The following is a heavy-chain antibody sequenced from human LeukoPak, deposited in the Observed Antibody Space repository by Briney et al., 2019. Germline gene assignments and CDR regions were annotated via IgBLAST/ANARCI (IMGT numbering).Heavy chain of an antibody. D-gene: IGHD3-16*01. J-gene: IGHJ4*02. CDR2: MNTNTAHT. V-gene: IGHV1-8*03. CDR1: AYIFTIYD. Sequence: PWASVTVSCKASAYIFTIYDVNWVRLAPRRGRGWMAWMNTNTAHTGLTQKLQGRVTVSRNTAIRTAYIEPSRLRSEDTAVYYCARFGGGATKDERLDDWGEGTLVTVSS. CDR3: ARFGGGATKDERLDD.